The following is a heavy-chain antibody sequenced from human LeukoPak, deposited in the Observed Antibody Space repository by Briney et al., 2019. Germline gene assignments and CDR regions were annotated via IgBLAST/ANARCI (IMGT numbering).Heavy chain of an antibody. D-gene: IGHD6-19*01. Sequence: GGSLRLSCAASGFTFSDYTMNWVRQAPGKGLELVSYISSDNTMSYADSVKGRFTISRANAKNSLYLQMNSLGADDTGMYFCARESSSGWTPSTITRNFDCWGRGTLVTVSS. V-gene: IGHV3-69-1*01. CDR3: ARESSSGWTPSTITRNFDC. J-gene: IGHJ4*02. CDR2: ISSDNTM. CDR1: GFTFSDYT.